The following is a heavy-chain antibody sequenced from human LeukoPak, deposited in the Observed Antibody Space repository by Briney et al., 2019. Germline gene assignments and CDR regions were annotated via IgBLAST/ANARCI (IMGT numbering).Heavy chain of an antibody. Sequence: GGSLRLSCAASGFTFSSHSMNWVRQAPGKGLEWVSYISSSSSTIYYADSVKGRFTISRDNSKNTLYLQMNSLRAEDTAVYYCARDPESNWGWDLDYWGQGTLVTVSS. CDR3: ARDPESNWGWDLDY. CDR1: GFTFSSHS. D-gene: IGHD7-27*01. CDR2: ISSSSSTI. V-gene: IGHV3-48*01. J-gene: IGHJ4*02.